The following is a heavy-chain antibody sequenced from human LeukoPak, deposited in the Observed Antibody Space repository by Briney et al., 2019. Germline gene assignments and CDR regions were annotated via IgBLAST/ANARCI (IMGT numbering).Heavy chain of an antibody. V-gene: IGHV3-74*01. CDR3: ARVAAAGLYFDY. CDR2: IDTDGTTT. Sequence: GGSLRLSCTTSEFTFSNYWMHWVCQVPGKGLVWVSRIDTDGTTTDYADSVKGRFTISRDNSKNTLYLQMNSLRAEDTAVYYCARVAAAGLYFDYWGQGTLVTVSS. J-gene: IGHJ4*02. CDR1: EFTFSNYW. D-gene: IGHD6-13*01.